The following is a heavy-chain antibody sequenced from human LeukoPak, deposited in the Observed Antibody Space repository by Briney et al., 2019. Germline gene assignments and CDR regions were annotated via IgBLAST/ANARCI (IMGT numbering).Heavy chain of an antibody. CDR2: MYSGGST. Sequence: GGSLRLSCAASGFTVSSKYMNWVRQAPGKGLEWVSVMYSGGSTYYADSVKGRFTISRDNSKNTLYLQMNSLRAEDTAVYYCARDLPDYYYDSSGPGAFDIWGQGTMVTVSS. CDR3: ARDLPDYYYDSSGPGAFDI. CDR1: GFTVSSKY. D-gene: IGHD3-22*01. J-gene: IGHJ3*02. V-gene: IGHV3-53*01.